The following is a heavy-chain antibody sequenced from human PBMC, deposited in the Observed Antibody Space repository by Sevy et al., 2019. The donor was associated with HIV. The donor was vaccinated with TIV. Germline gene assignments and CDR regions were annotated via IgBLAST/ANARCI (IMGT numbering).Heavy chain of an antibody. V-gene: IGHV3-23*01. CDR2: ISGTGDHT. D-gene: IGHD2-8*01. Sequence: GGSLRLSCAASVFTFSSFAMGWVRRAPGKGLDWISVISGTGDHTYYADSVKGRFTISRDNSKNTLFLQMNSLRAEDTAIFYCAKKMGGGSGMAFLVDYWGQGTLVTVSS. J-gene: IGHJ4*02. CDR3: AKKMGGGSGMAFLVDY. CDR1: VFTFSSFA.